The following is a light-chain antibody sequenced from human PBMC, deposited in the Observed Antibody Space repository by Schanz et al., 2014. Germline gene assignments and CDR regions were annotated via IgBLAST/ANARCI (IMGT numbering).Light chain of an antibody. J-gene: IGKJ5*01. CDR3: QQYSTYPPT. CDR2: AAS. Sequence: DIQLTQSPSSLSASVGDRVTITCRASQGISSTWLAWYQQKPEKAPKSLIYAASTLEGGVPSRFSGSASGTDFTLTISSLQPEDFATYYCQQYSTYPPTFGQGTRLEIK. CDR1: QGISSTW. V-gene: IGKV1D-16*01.